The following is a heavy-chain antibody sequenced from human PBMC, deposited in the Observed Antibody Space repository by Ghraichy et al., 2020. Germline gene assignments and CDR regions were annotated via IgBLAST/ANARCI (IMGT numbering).Heavy chain of an antibody. Sequence: GGSLRLSCAASGFAFSNAWMSWVRQAPGKGREWVGRIKSETSGGTIEYAAPVQHRFTISRDDSKNTLYLQMNSLKTEDTAVYYCTTNLAYWGRGTLVTVSS. CDR2: IKSETSGGTI. J-gene: IGHJ4*02. D-gene: IGHD1-14*01. CDR1: GFAFSNAW. CDR3: TTNLAY. V-gene: IGHV3-15*01.